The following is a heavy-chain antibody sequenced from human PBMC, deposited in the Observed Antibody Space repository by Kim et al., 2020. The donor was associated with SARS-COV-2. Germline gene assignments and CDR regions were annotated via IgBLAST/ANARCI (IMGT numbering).Heavy chain of an antibody. CDR1: GGSISSYY. V-gene: IGHV4-4*07. CDR3: ARDDLSYNWNPPSTWFDP. J-gene: IGHJ5*02. D-gene: IGHD1-20*01. Sequence: SETLSLTCTVSGGSISSYYWSWIRQPAGKGLEWIGRIYTSGSTNYNPSLKSRVTMSVDTSKNQFSLKLSSVTAADTAVYYCARDDLSYNWNPPSTWFDPWGQGTLVTVSS. CDR2: IYTSGST.